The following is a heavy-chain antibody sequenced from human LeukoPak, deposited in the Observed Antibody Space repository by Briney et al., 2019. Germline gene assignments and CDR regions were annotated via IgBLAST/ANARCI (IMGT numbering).Heavy chain of an antibody. D-gene: IGHD6-19*01. CDR2: IIPIFGTA. V-gene: IGHV1-69*13. CDR1: GGTFSSYA. Sequence: SGKVSCKASGGTFSSYAISWVRQAPGQGLEWMGGIIPIFGTANYAQKFQGRVTITADESTSTAYMELSSLRSEDTAVYYCARGRPVAGIECFDYWGQGTLVTVSS. J-gene: IGHJ4*02. CDR3: ARGRPVAGIECFDY.